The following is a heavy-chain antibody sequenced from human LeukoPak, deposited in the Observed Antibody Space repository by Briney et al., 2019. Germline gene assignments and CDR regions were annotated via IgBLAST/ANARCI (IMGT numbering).Heavy chain of an antibody. V-gene: IGHV4-30-4*08. CDR1: GGSISSGDYY. Sequence: SETLSLTCTVSGGSISSGDYYWSWIRQPPGKGLEWIGYIYYSGSTYYNPSLKSRVTMSVDTSKNQFSLKLSSVTAADTAVYYCARRRYSSSWYIWFDPWGQGTLVTVSS. CDR2: IYYSGST. D-gene: IGHD6-13*01. J-gene: IGHJ5*02. CDR3: ARRRYSSSWYIWFDP.